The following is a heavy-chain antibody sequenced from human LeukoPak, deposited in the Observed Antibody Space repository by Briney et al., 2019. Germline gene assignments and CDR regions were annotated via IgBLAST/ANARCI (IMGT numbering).Heavy chain of an antibody. CDR2: ISSSSSYI. CDR3: AKHIAVAGARSYYFDY. D-gene: IGHD6-19*01. J-gene: IGHJ4*02. CDR1: GFTFSSYS. V-gene: IGHV3-21*04. Sequence: GGSLRHSCAASGFTFSSYSMNWVRQAPGKGLEWVSSISSSSSYIYYADSVKGRFTISRENSKNTLYLQMNSLRAEDTAIYYCAKHIAVAGARSYYFDYWGQGTLVTVSS.